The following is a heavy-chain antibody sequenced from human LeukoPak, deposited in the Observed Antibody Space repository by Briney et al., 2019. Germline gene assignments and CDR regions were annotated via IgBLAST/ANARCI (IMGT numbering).Heavy chain of an antibody. J-gene: IGHJ5*02. CDR1: GFTFSSYS. D-gene: IGHD3-16*01. V-gene: IGHV3-21*01. Sequence: GGSLRLSCAASGFTFSSYSMNWVRQAPGKGLEWVSSISSSSSYIYYADSVKGRFTISRDNAKNSLYLQMNSLRAEDTAVYFCAKDLAYTSSFDPWGQGTLVIVSS. CDR2: ISSSSSYI. CDR3: AKDLAYTSSFDP.